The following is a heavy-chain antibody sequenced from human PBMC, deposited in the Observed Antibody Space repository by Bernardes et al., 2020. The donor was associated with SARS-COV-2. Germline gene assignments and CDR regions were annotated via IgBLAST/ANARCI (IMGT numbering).Heavy chain of an antibody. CDR2: IYSSGSS. J-gene: IGHJ6*01. CDR3: AGSSCGIDCYIGGLRSWDYGMDV. D-gene: IGHD2-21*02. Sequence: SETLSLTCTVSGGSITSSNYYWGWIRHPPGKGLEWIGSIYSSGSSYYHPSLQTRVRQPIYTSRNQLSLRLSFVTAADTAVYYCAGSSCGIDCYIGGLRSWDYGMDVWGQGTTVTVSS. V-gene: IGHV4-39*01. CDR1: GGSITSSNYY.